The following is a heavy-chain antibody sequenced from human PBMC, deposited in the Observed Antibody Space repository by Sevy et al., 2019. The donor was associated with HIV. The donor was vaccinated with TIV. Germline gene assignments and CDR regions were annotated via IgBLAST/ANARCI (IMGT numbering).Heavy chain of an antibody. V-gene: IGHV3-48*02. CDR3: ARDGNRERQTIPLDS. D-gene: IGHD6-25*01. CDR1: GFSFNYHN. CDR2: ISNSGSTT. Sequence: GGSLRLSCAASGFSFNYHNMNWVRQAPGQGLEWISYISNSGSTTYPADSVRVRFTISRDNAKSSLFLEMDNLTDEDTAVYYCARDGNRERQTIPLDSWGRGTQVTVSS. J-gene: IGHJ4*02.